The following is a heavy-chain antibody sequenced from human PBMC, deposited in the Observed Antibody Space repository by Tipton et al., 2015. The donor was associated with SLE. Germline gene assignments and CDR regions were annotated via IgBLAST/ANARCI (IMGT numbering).Heavy chain of an antibody. Sequence: SLRLSCAASGFTFSSYAMHWVRQAPGKGLEWVAVISYDGSNKYYADSVKGRFTISRDNSKNTLYLQMNSLRAEDTAVYYCARGGDPGYWGQGTLVTVSS. V-gene: IGHV3-30*14. J-gene: IGHJ4*02. CDR2: ISYDGSNK. CDR1: GFTFSSYA. CDR3: ARGGDPGY. D-gene: IGHD4-17*01.